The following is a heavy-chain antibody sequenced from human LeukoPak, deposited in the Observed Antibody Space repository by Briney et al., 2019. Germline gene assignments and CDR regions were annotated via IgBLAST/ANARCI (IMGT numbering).Heavy chain of an antibody. J-gene: IGHJ5*02. CDR3: ARAPLHYDFWSGYRHELWFDP. D-gene: IGHD3-3*01. CDR1: GGSISSGDYY. CDR2: IYYSGST. V-gene: IGHV4-30-4*01. Sequence: PSQTLSLTCTVSGGSISSGDYYWSWIRQPPGKGLEWIGYIYYSGSTYYNPSLKSRVTISVDTSKNQFSLKLSSVTAADTAVYYCARAPLHYDFWSGYRHELWFDPWGQGTLVTVSS.